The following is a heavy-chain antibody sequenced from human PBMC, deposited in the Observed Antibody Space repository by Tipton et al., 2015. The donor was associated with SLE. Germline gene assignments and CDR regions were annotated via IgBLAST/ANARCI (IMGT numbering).Heavy chain of an antibody. Sequence: TLSLTCTVSGGSITSTNYYWGWIRQPPGKGLEWIGTISFSGVTSYNPSLESRVTISVDTSKNQLSLKLNSVTAADTALYYCARLYSDYALDYFDFWGRGTLVTVSS. D-gene: IGHD4-11*01. J-gene: IGHJ4*02. CDR1: GGSITSTNYY. V-gene: IGHV4-39*01. CDR3: ARLYSDYALDYFDF. CDR2: ISFSGVT.